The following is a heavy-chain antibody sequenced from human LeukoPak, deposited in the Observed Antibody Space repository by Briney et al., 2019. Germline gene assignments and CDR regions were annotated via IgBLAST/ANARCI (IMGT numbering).Heavy chain of an antibody. CDR3: ARDDYLAGYYRGYFDY. CDR2: ISSSSSYT. CDR1: GFTFSDYY. V-gene: IGHV3-11*05. J-gene: IGHJ4*02. D-gene: IGHD3/OR15-3a*01. Sequence: GGSLRLSCAASGFTFSDYYMSWIRQAPGKGLEWVSYISSSSSYTNYADSVKGRFTISRDNAKNSLYLQMNSRTAEDTAVYYCARDDYLAGYYRGYFDYWGQGTLATVSS.